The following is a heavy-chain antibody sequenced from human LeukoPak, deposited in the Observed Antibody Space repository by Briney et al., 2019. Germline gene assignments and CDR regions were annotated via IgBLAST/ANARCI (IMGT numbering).Heavy chain of an antibody. Sequence: SVKVSCKASGGTFSSYAISWVRQAPGQGLEWIGGIIPIFGTANYAQKFQGRVTITTDESTSTAYMELSSLRSEDTAVYYCARSIMITFGGVYYFDYWGQGTLVTVSS. CDR1: GGTFSSYA. D-gene: IGHD3-16*01. CDR3: ARSIMITFGGVYYFDY. J-gene: IGHJ4*02. CDR2: IIPIFGTA. V-gene: IGHV1-69*05.